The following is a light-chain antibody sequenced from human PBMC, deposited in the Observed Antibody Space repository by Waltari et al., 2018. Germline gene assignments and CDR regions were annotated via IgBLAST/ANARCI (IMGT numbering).Light chain of an antibody. V-gene: IGKV1-39*01. J-gene: IGKJ1*01. CDR2: AAS. CDR3: QQSYSFTRT. CDR1: QSISSY. Sequence: DIQMTQSPSSLSASVGDRVTITCRASQSISSYLNWYQQKPGIAPKLLIYAASSLQSGVPSRFSGSGSGRDFTLIISSLQPEDFATYYCQQSYSFTRTFGQGTKVEIK.